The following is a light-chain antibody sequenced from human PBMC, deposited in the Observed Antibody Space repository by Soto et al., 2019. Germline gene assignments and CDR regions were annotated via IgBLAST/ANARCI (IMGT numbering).Light chain of an antibody. CDR2: AVS. CDR1: QSISVD. J-gene: IGKJ3*01. Sequence: IELTQSPSSLSASIGDTVTITCRASQSISVDLHWYQQQPGKAPKLLLYAVSTLQSGVPSRFSGAASGAEFTLTIASLQPEDSATYYCQQSDSTPFTFGPGTKVDV. CDR3: QQSDSTPFT. V-gene: IGKV1-39*01.